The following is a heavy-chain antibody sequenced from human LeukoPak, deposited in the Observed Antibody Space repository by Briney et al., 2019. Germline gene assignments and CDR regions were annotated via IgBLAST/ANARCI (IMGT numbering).Heavy chain of an antibody. V-gene: IGHV3-11*01. J-gene: IGHJ4*02. CDR1: GFTFSDYY. Sequence: GGSLRLSCAASGFTFSDYYMSWIRQAPGKGLEWVSYISSSGSTIYYADSVKGRFTISRDNAKNSLYLQMNSLRAEDTAVYYCAVYAILLYSSGWSGVDWGQGTLVTVSS. CDR2: ISSSGSTI. D-gene: IGHD6-19*01. CDR3: AVYAILLYSSGWSGVD.